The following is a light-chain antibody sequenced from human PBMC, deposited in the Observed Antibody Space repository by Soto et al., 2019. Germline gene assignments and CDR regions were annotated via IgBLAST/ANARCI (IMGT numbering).Light chain of an antibody. CDR2: GAS. CDR3: QQYANWPRT. Sequence: EIVMTQSPATLSASPGERATLSCWASQSVSSNLAWYQQKPGQAPRLLIYGASTRATGIPAKFSGSGSGTEFTLTMSSLQSEDFAVYYCQQYANWPRTFGQGTKV. J-gene: IGKJ1*01. CDR1: QSVSSN. V-gene: IGKV3-15*01.